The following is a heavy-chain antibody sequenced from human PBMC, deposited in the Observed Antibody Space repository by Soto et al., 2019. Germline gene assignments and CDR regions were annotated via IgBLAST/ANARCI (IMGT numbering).Heavy chain of an antibody. V-gene: IGHV4-39*01. CDR2: IYYSGST. D-gene: IGHD1-26*01. CDR1: GGSISSSSYY. CDR3: ARSLGGATTLGFDY. Sequence: SETLSLTCTVSGGSISSSSYYWGWIRQPPGKGLEWIGSIYYSGSTYYNPSLKSRVAISVDTSKNQFSLKLSSVTAADTAVYYGARSLGGATTLGFDYGGQGTRVTVSS. J-gene: IGHJ4*02.